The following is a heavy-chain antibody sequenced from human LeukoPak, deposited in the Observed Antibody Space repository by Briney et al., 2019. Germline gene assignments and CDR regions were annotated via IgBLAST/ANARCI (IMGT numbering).Heavy chain of an antibody. CDR3: ARGPYKYDSSGAFDI. V-gene: IGHV4-34*01. CDR2: INHSGST. D-gene: IGHD3-22*01. J-gene: IGHJ3*02. Sequence: SETLSCTCAVYGVSFSGYYWSWIRQPPGNGVEGIGEINHSGSTNYNPSLKSRVTISVDTSGNQFSLKLSSLTAADTAVFYCARGPYKYDSSGAFDIWGQGTMVTVSS. CDR1: GVSFSGYY.